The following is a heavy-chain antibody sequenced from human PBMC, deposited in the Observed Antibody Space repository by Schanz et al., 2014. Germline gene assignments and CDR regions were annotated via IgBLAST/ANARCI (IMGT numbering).Heavy chain of an antibody. D-gene: IGHD6-13*01. CDR2: ITGSGSKT. CDR1: GFPFNEYG. CDR3: TKPDIPAALTGAGVWFDP. V-gene: IGHV3-23*01. Sequence: EVQLLESGGTVVQPGGSLRVSCAASGFPFNEYGMLWVRQAPGKGLEWVSAITGSGSKTYYADSVKGRFTISRDNSKSTLDLQVNSLIHEDTAIYYCTKPDIPAALTGAGVWFDPWGQGTLVTVSS. J-gene: IGHJ5*02.